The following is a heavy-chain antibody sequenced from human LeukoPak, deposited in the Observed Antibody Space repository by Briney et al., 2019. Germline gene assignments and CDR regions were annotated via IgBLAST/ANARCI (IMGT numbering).Heavy chain of an antibody. V-gene: IGHV3-30*02. Sequence: GGSLRLSCAASGFTFSSYGMHWVRQAPGKGLEWVAFIRYDGSNKYYADSVKGRFTISRDNSKNTLYLQMNSLRAEDTAVYYCAKDHVYYDFWSGYYFDYWGQGTLVTVSS. D-gene: IGHD3-3*01. CDR2: IRYDGSNK. CDR3: AKDHVYYDFWSGYYFDY. J-gene: IGHJ4*02. CDR1: GFTFSSYG.